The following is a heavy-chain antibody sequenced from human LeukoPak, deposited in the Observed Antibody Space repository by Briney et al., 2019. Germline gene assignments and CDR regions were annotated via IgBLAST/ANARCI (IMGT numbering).Heavy chain of an antibody. CDR3: ARGVVVVAATLGRFDP. V-gene: IGHV3-48*03. Sequence: GGSLRLSCVVSGFTFSNYEMNWVRQAPGKGLEWVSYIDGSGSSIYYADSVKGRFTISRDNSKNTLYLQMNSLRAEDTAVYYCARGVVVVAATLGRFDPWGQGTLVTVSS. J-gene: IGHJ5*02. D-gene: IGHD2-15*01. CDR1: GFTFSNYE. CDR2: IDGSGSSI.